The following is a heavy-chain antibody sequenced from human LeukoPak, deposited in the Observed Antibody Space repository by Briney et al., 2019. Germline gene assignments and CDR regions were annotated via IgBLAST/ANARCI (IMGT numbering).Heavy chain of an antibody. J-gene: IGHJ6*02. Sequence: SETLSLTCTVSGGSISSYYWSWIRQPAGKGLEWIGRIYTSGSTNYNPSLKSRVTMSVDTSKNQFPLKLSSVTAADTAVYYCARSGDGYNYYYYYYYGMDVWGQGTTVTVSS. CDR2: IYTSGST. V-gene: IGHV4-4*07. CDR1: GGSISSYY. D-gene: IGHD5-24*01. CDR3: ARSGDGYNYYYYYYYGMDV.